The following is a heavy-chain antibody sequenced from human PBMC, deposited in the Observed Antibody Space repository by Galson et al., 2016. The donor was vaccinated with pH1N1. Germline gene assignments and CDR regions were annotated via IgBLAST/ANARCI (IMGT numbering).Heavy chain of an antibody. CDR2: INEDGSKI. CDR3: ARSIGNIGAH. CDR1: GFSLSSFW. J-gene: IGHJ4*02. Sequence: SLRLSCAASGFSLSSFWMTWVRQAPEKGLEWVANINEDGSKIYYVDSVKGRFTISRDNAKNSLYLQMNSLRAEDTAVYYCARSIGNIGAHWGQGTRVTVSS. D-gene: IGHD5-12*01. V-gene: IGHV3-7*01.